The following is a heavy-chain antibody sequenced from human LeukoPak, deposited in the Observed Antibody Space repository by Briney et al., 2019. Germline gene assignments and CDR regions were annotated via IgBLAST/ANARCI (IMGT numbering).Heavy chain of an antibody. D-gene: IGHD3-10*01. CDR3: AKDPTLYGSGSFSYFDY. J-gene: IGHJ4*02. CDR2: ISWNSGSI. Sequence: GGSLRLSCAASGFTFDDYAMHWVRQAPGKGLEWVSGISWNSGSIGYADSVKGRFTISRDNAKNSLYLQMNSLRAEDTALYYCAKDPTLYGSGSFSYFDYWGQGTLVTVSS. CDR1: GFTFDDYA. V-gene: IGHV3-9*01.